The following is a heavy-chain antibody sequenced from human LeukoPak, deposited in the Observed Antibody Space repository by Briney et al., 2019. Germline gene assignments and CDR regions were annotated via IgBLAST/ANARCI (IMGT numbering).Heavy chain of an antibody. Sequence: SVKVSCKASGYTFTGYYMHWVRQAPGQGLEWMGRIIPILGIANYAQKFQGRVTITADKSTSTAYMELSSLRSEDTAVYYCARGSPQQYYDILTGYYIEAFDIWGQGTMVTVSS. J-gene: IGHJ3*02. CDR1: GYTFTGYY. V-gene: IGHV1-69*04. D-gene: IGHD3-9*01. CDR2: IIPILGIA. CDR3: ARGSPQQYYDILTGYYIEAFDI.